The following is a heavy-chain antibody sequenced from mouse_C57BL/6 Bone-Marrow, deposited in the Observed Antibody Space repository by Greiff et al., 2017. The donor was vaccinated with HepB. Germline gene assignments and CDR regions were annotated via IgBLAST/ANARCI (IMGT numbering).Heavy chain of an antibody. Sequence: VQLQQSGPGLVKPSQSLSLTCSVTGYSITSGYYWNWIRQFPGNKLEWVGYISYDGSNNYNPSLKKRISITRDTSKNQFFLKLNSVTTEDTATYYCAREDWHAMDYWGQGTSVTVSS. CDR2: ISYDGSN. V-gene: IGHV3-6*01. J-gene: IGHJ4*01. CDR1: GYSITSGYY. CDR3: AREDWHAMDY. D-gene: IGHD4-1*01.